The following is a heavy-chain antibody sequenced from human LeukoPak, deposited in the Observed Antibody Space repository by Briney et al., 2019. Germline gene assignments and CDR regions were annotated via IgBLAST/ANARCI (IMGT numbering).Heavy chain of an antibody. CDR2: VYSGGNT. Sequence: QSGGSLRLSCTASGFTVSSDYMSWVRQAPGKGLEWVSVVYSGGNTYYADSVKGRFTISRDNSKNTLYLQMNSLRAEDTAVYYCARDWDSGRGSYGDYWGQGTLVTVSS. V-gene: IGHV3-66*01. J-gene: IGHJ4*02. D-gene: IGHD1-26*01. CDR3: ARDWDSGRGSYGDY. CDR1: GFTVSSDY.